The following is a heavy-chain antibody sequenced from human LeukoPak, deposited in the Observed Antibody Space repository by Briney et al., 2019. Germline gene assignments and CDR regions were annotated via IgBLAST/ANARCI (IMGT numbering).Heavy chain of an antibody. J-gene: IGHJ4*02. CDR1: GGSIISSQW. V-gene: IGHV4-4*02. Sequence: SETLSLTCAVSGGSIISSQWWSWVRQPAGKGLEWIGEIYHSGSTNYNPSLKSRVTISVDRSRNQFSLNLNSVTAADTAVYYCASARWDYWGQGTLVTVSS. CDR3: ASARWDY. D-gene: IGHD5-24*01. CDR2: IYHSGST.